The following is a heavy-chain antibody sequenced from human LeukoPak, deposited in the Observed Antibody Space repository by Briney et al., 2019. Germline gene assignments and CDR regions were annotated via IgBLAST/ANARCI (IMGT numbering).Heavy chain of an antibody. J-gene: IGHJ4*02. CDR2: ISYDGSNK. CDR1: GFTFSSYA. D-gene: IGHD3/OR15-3a*01. V-gene: IGHV3-30-3*01. Sequence: GGSLRLSCAASGFTFSSYAMHWVRQAPGKGLEWVAVISYDGSNKYYADSVKGRFTISRDNSKNTLYLQMNSLRAEDTAVYYCARGHFGLDSWGQGTLVTVSS. CDR3: ARGHFGLDS.